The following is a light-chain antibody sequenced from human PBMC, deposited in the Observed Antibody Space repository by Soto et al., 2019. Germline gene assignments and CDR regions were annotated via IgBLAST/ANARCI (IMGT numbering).Light chain of an antibody. CDR3: QQYNSYQYT. Sequence: DIQMTQSPSTLSASVGDRVTITCLARQRSSSWVAGYQQKPGKAPKVLIYKASSLESGFPSRFSGSGSGTEFTLTISSLQHDDFATFYCQQYNSYQYTFGQGTKLQIK. CDR1: QRSSSW. V-gene: IGKV1-5*03. J-gene: IGKJ2*01. CDR2: KAS.